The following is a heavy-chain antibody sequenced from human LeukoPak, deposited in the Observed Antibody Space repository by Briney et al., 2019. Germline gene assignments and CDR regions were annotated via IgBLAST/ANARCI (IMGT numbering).Heavy chain of an antibody. Sequence: GGSLRLSCAASGFTFSSYAMSWVRQAPGKGLEWVSAISGSGGSTYYADSVKGRFTISRDNSKNTLYLQMNSLRAEDTAVYYCAKWGSGSHYPPTDYYYYGMDVWGQGTTVTLSS. CDR2: ISGSGGST. CDR1: GFTFSSYA. CDR3: AKWGSGSHYPPTDYYYYGMDV. V-gene: IGHV3-23*01. J-gene: IGHJ6*02. D-gene: IGHD1-26*01.